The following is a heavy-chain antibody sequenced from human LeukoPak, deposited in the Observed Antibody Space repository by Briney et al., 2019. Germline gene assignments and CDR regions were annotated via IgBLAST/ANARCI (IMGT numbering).Heavy chain of an antibody. D-gene: IGHD3-22*01. Sequence: PSETLSLTCTVSGGSISRYYWSWIRQPPGKGLEWIGYIYYSGSTNYNPSLKSRVTISVDTSKNQFSLKLSSVTAADTAVYYCARGREEGAYGYDSSGYYPLIDYWGQGTLVTVSS. CDR2: IYYSGST. CDR3: ARGREEGAYGYDSSGYYPLIDY. J-gene: IGHJ4*02. V-gene: IGHV4-59*01. CDR1: GGSISRYY.